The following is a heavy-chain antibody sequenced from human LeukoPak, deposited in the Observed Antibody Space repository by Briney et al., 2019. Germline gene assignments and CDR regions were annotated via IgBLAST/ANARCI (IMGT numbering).Heavy chain of an antibody. CDR1: GGTFSSYA. CDR3: ARGGCSSTSCYPRGFDP. V-gene: IGHV1-69*05. J-gene: IGHJ5*02. CDR2: IIPIFGTA. D-gene: IGHD2-2*01. Sequence: GSSVKVSCKASGGTFSSYAISWVRQAPGQGLEWMGGIIPIFGTANYAQKFQGRVTITTDESTSTAYMELSSLRSEDTAVHYCARGGCSSTSCYPRGFDPWGQGTLVTVSS.